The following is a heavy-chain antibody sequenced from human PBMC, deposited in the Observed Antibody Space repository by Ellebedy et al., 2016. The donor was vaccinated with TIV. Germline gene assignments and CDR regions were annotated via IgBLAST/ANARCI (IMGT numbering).Heavy chain of an antibody. CDR1: GGSFSGYY. Sequence: SETLSLTCAVYGGSFSGYYWSWIRQPPGKGLEWIGYIYYSGSTYYNPSLKSRVTISVDTSKNQFSLKLSSVTAADTAVYYCARNVDTAMEYYYYYGMDVWGQGTTVTVSS. CDR3: ARNVDTAMEYYYYYGMDV. V-gene: IGHV4-30-4*01. CDR2: IYYSGST. J-gene: IGHJ6*02. D-gene: IGHD5-18*01.